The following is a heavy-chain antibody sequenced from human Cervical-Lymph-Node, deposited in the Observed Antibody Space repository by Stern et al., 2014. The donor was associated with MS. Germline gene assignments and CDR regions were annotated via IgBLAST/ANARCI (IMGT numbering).Heavy chain of an antibody. V-gene: IGHV3-30*18. Sequence: QVQLVQSGGGVVQPGRSLRLSCAASGFTFSSYGMHWVRQAPGQGLEWVAVISYDGSNKYYADSVKGRFTISRDNSKNTLYLQMNSLRAEDTAVYYCAKVAVPGELYGMDVWGQGTTVTVSS. CDR3: AKVAVPGELYGMDV. CDR2: ISYDGSNK. CDR1: GFTFSSYG. J-gene: IGHJ6*02. D-gene: IGHD6-19*01.